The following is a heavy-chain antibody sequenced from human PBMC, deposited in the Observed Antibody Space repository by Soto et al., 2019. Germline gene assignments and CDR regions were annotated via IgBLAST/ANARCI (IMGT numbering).Heavy chain of an antibody. D-gene: IGHD3-3*01. CDR2: MNPNSGNT. CDR3: ARSAYCDFWSGYYYYYYYMDV. Sequence: GASAKVSCKASGYTFTSYDINWVRQATGQGLEWMGWMNPNSGNTGYAQKFQGRVTMTRNTSISTAYMELSSLRSEDTAVYYCARSAYCDFWSGYYYYYYYMDVWGKGTTVTVSS. CDR1: GYTFTSYD. J-gene: IGHJ6*03. V-gene: IGHV1-8*01.